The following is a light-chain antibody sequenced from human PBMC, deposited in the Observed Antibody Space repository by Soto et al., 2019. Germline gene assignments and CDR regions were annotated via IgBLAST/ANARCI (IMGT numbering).Light chain of an antibody. CDR1: SSDVGGYNY. CDR3: CSYAGSYTFVV. Sequence: VLTQPRSVSGSPGQSVTISCTGTSSDVGGYNYVSWYQQHPGKAPKLMIYDVSKRPSGVPDHFSGSKSGNTASLTISGLQAEDEADYYCCSYAGSYTFVVFGGGTKLTVL. V-gene: IGLV2-11*01. J-gene: IGLJ2*01. CDR2: DVS.